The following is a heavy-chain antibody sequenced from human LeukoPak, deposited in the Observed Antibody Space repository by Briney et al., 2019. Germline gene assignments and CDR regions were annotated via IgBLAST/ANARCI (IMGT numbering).Heavy chain of an antibody. J-gene: IGHJ3*02. V-gene: IGHV1-2*02. CDR1: GYTFTSYA. Sequence: ASVKVSCKASGYTFTSYAMHWVRQAPGQGLEWMGWIDPNSGGTNYAQKFQGRVTMTRDTSISTAYMELSRLRSEDTAVYYCARVAARQWLVRGDAFDIWGQGTMVTVSS. CDR2: IDPNSGGT. D-gene: IGHD6-19*01. CDR3: ARVAARQWLVRGDAFDI.